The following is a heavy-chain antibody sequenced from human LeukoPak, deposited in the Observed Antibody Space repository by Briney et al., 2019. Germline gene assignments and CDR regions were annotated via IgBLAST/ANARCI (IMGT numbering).Heavy chain of an antibody. CDR1: GYTLTELS. J-gene: IGHJ3*02. CDR2: FDPEDGET. V-gene: IGHV1-24*01. D-gene: IGHD6-19*01. Sequence: ASVKVSCKVSGYTLTELSMHWVRQAPGKGLECMGGFDPEDGETIYAQKFQGRVTMTEDTSTDTAYMELSSLRSEDTAVYYCATDRIAVAGSGAFDIWGQGTMVTVSS. CDR3: ATDRIAVAGSGAFDI.